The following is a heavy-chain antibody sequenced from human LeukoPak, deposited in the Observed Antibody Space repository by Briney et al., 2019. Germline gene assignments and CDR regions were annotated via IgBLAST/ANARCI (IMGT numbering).Heavy chain of an antibody. J-gene: IGHJ4*02. Sequence: GKSLRLSCAASGFIFSSHSMNWVRQAPGKGLEWLSYISGSSTSGSSSLIYYADSVKGRFTISRDNAKNSLYLQMKGLRVEDTAVYYCARDWAMIDWGQGTLVTVSS. D-gene: IGHD5-12*01. CDR3: ARDWAMID. V-gene: IGHV3-48*01. CDR1: GFIFSSHS. CDR2: ISGSSTSGSSSLI.